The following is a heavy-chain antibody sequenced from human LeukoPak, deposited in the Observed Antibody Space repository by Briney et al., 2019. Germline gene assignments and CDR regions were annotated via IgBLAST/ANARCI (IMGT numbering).Heavy chain of an antibody. Sequence: GGSLRLSCAASRFTFSSYAMSWVRQVPEKGLEWVSAISGSGGTTYYADSVKGRFTISRDNSKNTLYLQMNSLRAEDTAVYYCAKDVAAIDYWGQGTLVTVSS. J-gene: IGHJ4*02. CDR3: AKDVAAIDY. D-gene: IGHD2-15*01. V-gene: IGHV3-23*01. CDR1: RFTFSSYA. CDR2: ISGSGGTT.